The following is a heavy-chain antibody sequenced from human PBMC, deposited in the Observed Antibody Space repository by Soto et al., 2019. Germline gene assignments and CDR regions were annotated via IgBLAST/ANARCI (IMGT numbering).Heavy chain of an antibody. CDR1: GGSISSYY. CDR2: IYYSGST. V-gene: IGHV4-59*01. J-gene: IGHJ4*02. Sequence: PSETLSLTCTVSGGSISSYYWSWIRQPPGKGLEWIGYIYYSGSTNYNPSLKSRVTISVDTSKNLFSLKLSSVTAADTAVYYCARDHSGSASGFFDYWGQGTLVTVSS. D-gene: IGHD1-26*01. CDR3: ARDHSGSASGFFDY.